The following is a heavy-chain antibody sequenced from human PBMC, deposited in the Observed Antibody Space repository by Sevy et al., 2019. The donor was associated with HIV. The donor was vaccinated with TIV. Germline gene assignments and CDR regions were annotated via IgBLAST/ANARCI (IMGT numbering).Heavy chain of an antibody. Sequence: ASVKVYCKTSGYTFTSFGISWVRQAPGQGLEWVGWISVYNGKTNYAQKFQGRITLTSDTSTRTAYMELRSLRSDDTAVYYCSRRGAFEYDSSGFQSHWGQGTLVTVSS. V-gene: IGHV1-18*01. CDR3: SRRGAFEYDSSGFQSH. CDR1: GYTFTSFG. J-gene: IGHJ4*02. D-gene: IGHD3-22*01. CDR2: ISVYNGKT.